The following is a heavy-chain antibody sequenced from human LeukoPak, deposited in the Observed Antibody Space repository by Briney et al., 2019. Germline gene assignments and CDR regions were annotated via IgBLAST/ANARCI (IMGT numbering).Heavy chain of an antibody. CDR2: IDSDGSSP. J-gene: IGHJ4*02. CDR1: GFSFSGYW. D-gene: IGHD6-13*01. CDR3: ARAPPNNSKWDY. Sequence: PGGSLRLSCEASGFSFSGYWMHWVRQVPGKGLVWVSRIDSDGSSPIYADSVRGRFTISRDNAKNTLYLQMNSLRDEDTAVYYYARAPPNNSKWDYWGQGSLVTVSS. V-gene: IGHV3-74*01.